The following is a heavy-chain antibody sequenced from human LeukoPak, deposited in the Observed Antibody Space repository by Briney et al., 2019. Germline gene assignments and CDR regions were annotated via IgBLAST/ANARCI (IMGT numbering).Heavy chain of an antibody. CDR1: GYSISSGYY. V-gene: IGHV4-38-2*01. D-gene: IGHD1-26*01. CDR3: ARHKSNGNYFDWFHP. J-gene: IGHJ5*02. CDR2: IYHSGST. Sequence: SETLSLTCAVSGYSISSGYYWGWIRQPPGKGLEWIGIIYHSGSTYYNPSLKSRVTISVDPSKNQFSLNLGSVTAPDPPLYSFARHKSNGNYFDWFHPWGQGTLVTVSS.